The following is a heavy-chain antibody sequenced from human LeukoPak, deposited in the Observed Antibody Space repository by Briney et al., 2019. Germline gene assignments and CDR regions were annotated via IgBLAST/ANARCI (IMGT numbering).Heavy chain of an antibody. CDR3: AKCHIRMSTVCFFDA. Sequence: PGGSLRLSCAASGFSFSSYVMSWVRQAPGKGLEWVSGIGVRGDDTYYADSVKGRSTISRDNSDNTLYLQMNSLRAEDTAIYYCAKCHIRMSTVCFFDAWGQGTRVTVSS. D-gene: IGHD5/OR15-5a*01. CDR2: IGVRGDDT. J-gene: IGHJ4*02. CDR1: GFSFSSYV. V-gene: IGHV3-23*01.